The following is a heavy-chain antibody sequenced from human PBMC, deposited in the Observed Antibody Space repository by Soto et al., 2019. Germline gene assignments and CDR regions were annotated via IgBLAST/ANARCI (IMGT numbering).Heavy chain of an antibody. CDR1: AYIFTTSW. D-gene: IGHD6-6*01. CDR2: IYPGDSRT. V-gene: IGHV5-51*01. Sequence: GESLKISCKGSAYIFTTSWIGWVRQMPGQGLEWVGVIYPGDSRTRYSPSFQGQVTITADKSTSTAYLQWSSLKASDTAMYYCARPLEYSSSVDAFDIWGQGTMVTVSS. CDR3: ARPLEYSSSVDAFDI. J-gene: IGHJ3*02.